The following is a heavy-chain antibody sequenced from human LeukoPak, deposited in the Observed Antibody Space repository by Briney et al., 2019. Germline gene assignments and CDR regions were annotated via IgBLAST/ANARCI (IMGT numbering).Heavy chain of an antibody. CDR3: ARDSGWYGLDAFDI. J-gene: IGHJ3*02. D-gene: IGHD6-19*01. Sequence: GGSLRLSCAASGSTFSSYAMSWVRQAPGKGLEWVSAISGSGGSTYYADSVKGRFTISRDNAKNSLYLQMNSLRAEDTAVYYCARDSGWYGLDAFDIWGQGTMVTVSS. V-gene: IGHV3-23*01. CDR2: ISGSGGST. CDR1: GSTFSSYA.